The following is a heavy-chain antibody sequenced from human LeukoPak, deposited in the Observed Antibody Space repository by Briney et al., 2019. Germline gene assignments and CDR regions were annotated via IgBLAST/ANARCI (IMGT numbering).Heavy chain of an antibody. CDR1: GYTFTSYY. CDR3: ARDYYDTARENWFDP. V-gene: IGHV1-46*01. Sequence: ASVKVSCKASGYTFTSYYMHWVRQAPGQGLEWMGIINPSGGSTNYAQKFQGRVTITADKSTSTAYMELSSLRSEDTAVYYCARDYYDTARENWFDPWGQGTLVTVSS. D-gene: IGHD3-22*01. CDR2: INPSGGST. J-gene: IGHJ5*02.